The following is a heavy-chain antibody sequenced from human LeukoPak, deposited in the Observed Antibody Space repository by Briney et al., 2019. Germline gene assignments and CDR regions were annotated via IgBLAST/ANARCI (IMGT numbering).Heavy chain of an antibody. J-gene: IGHJ6*03. V-gene: IGHV3-30*01. CDR3: ARDSYYYYYMDV. Sequence: GRSLRLSCAASGFTFSSYAMHWVRQAPGKGLEWVAVISYDGSNKYYADSVKGRFTISRDNSKNTLYLQMNSRRAEDTAVYYCARDSYYYYYMDVWGKGTTVTVSS. CDR2: ISYDGSNK. CDR1: GFTFSSYA.